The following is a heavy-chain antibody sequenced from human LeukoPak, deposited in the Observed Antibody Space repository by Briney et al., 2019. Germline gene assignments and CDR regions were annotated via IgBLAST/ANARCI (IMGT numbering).Heavy chain of an antibody. CDR1: GGSISSYY. CDR3: ARVSIGLYGASNWFDP. J-gene: IGHJ5*02. CDR2: IYTSGST. D-gene: IGHD4/OR15-4a*01. V-gene: IGHV4-4*07. Sequence: SETLSLTCTVSGGSISSYYWSWIRQPAGKGLEWIGRIYTSGSTNYNPSLKSRVTMSVDTSKNQFSLKLSSVTAADTAVYYCARVSIGLYGASNWFDPWGQGTLVTVSS.